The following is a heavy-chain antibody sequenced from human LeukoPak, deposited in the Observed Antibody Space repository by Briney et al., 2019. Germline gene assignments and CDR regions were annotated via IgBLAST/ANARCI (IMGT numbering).Heavy chain of an antibody. CDR1: GGSISSSSYY. D-gene: IGHD3-22*01. V-gene: IGHV4-39*07. J-gene: IGHJ4*02. CDR2: IYYSGST. CDR3: ARAYYYDSSGYYLGLDY. Sequence: SETLSLTCTVSGGSISSSSYYWGWIRQPPGKGLEWIGSIYYSGSTNYNPSLKSRVTMSVDTSKNQFSLKLSSVTAADTAVYYCARAYYYDSSGYYLGLDYWGQGTLVTVSS.